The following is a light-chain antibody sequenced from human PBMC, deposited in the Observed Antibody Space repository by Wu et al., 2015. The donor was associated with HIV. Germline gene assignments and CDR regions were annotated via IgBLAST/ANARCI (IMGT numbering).Light chain of an antibody. Sequence: EIVLTQSPGTLSLSQGEGATLSCRASQSLSSSYLAWYQQKPGQAPRLLIYDTSNRATGVSDRFSGSGSGTDFTLTISRLEPEDFAVYYCQHYGSSPRTFGQGTKGGNQT. CDR3: QHYGSSPRT. V-gene: IGKV3-20*01. CDR1: QSLSSSY. J-gene: IGKJ1*01. CDR2: DTS.